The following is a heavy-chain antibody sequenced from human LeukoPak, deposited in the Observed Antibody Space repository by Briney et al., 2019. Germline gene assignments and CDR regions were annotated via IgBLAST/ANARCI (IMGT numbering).Heavy chain of an antibody. Sequence: ASVKVSFQASGYTFTSYDMNWVRQATGQGLEWMGWMNPKSGDTGYAQKFQGRVTMTRNTSITTAYMELSSLRSEDTAVYYCATGPSVCSSTTCYNYMDVWGKATTVTVSS. V-gene: IGHV1-8*01. CDR1: GYTFTSYD. CDR2: MNPKSGDT. D-gene: IGHD2-2*02. J-gene: IGHJ6*03. CDR3: ATGPSVCSSTTCYNYMDV.